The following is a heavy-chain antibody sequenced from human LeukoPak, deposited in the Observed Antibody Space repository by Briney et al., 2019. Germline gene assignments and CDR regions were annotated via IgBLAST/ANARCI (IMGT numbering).Heavy chain of an antibody. CDR1: GGSISSYY. D-gene: IGHD6-13*01. J-gene: IGHJ4*02. Sequence: PSETLSLTCTVSGGSISSYYWSWIRQPAGKGLEWIGRIYTSGSTNYNPSLKSRVTMSVDTSKNQFSLKLSSVTAADTAVYYCARHAGIAAAGSIDYWGQGTLVTVSS. CDR3: ARHAGIAAAGSIDY. CDR2: IYTSGST. V-gene: IGHV4-4*07.